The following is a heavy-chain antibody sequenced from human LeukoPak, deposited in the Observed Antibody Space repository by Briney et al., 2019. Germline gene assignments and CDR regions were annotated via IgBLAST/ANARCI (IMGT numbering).Heavy chain of an antibody. CDR1: GFTFSSYA. CDR3: AKVAGDFWSGYPYYYGMDV. D-gene: IGHD3-3*01. Sequence: GGSLRLSCAASGFTFSSYAMSWVRQAPGKGLEWVSAISGSGGSTYYADSVKGRFTISRDNSKNTLYLQMNSLRAEDTAVYYCAKVAGDFWSGYPYYYGMDVWDQGTTVTVSS. V-gene: IGHV3-23*01. CDR2: ISGSGGST. J-gene: IGHJ6*02.